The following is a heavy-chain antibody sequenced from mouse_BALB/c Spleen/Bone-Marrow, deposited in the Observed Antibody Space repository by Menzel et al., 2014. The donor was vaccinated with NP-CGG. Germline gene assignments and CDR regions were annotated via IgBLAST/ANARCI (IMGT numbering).Heavy chain of an antibody. CDR3: AREDGLWYFDV. V-gene: IGHV1-9*01. CDR2: ILPGSGST. CDR1: GYTFSSYW. D-gene: IGHD1-1*01. Sequence: QVHVKQSGAELMKPGASVKISCKATGYTFSSYWIEWVKQRPGHGLEWIGEILPGSGSTNYNEKFKGKATFTADTSSNTTYMQLSSLTSEDSAVYYCAREDGLWYFDVWGAGTTVTVSS. J-gene: IGHJ1*01.